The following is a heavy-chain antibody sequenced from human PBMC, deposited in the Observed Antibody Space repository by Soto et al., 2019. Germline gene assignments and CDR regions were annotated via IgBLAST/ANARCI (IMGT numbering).Heavy chain of an antibody. CDR1: GGTFSSYT. CDR2: IIPILGIA. V-gene: IGHV1-69*02. CDR3: ASKVATIWNYYYYMDV. J-gene: IGHJ6*03. Sequence: QVQLVQSGAEVKKPGSSVKVSCKASGGTFSSYTISWVRQAPGQGLEWMGRIIPILGIANYAQKFQGRVTITADKSTSTAYMELSSLRSEDTAVYYCASKVATIWNYYYYMDVWGQGTTVTVSS. D-gene: IGHD5-12*01.